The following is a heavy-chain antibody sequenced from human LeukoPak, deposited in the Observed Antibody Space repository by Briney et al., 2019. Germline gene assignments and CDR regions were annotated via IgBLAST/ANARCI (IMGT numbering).Heavy chain of an antibody. CDR3: AKGYSLRAGLPGY. CDR2: ISGSGGST. J-gene: IGHJ4*02. V-gene: IGHV3-23*01. CDR1: GFIFSDYY. D-gene: IGHD5/OR15-5a*01. Sequence: GGSLRLSCAASGFIFSDYYMSWLRQAPGKGLEWVSVISGSGGSTYYADSVKGRFTISRDNSKNTLYLQMNSLRAEDTAVYYCAKGYSLRAGLPGYWGQGTLVTVSS.